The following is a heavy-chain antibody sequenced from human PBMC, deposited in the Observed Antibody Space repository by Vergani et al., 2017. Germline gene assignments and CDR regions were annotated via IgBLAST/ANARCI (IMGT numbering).Heavy chain of an antibody. CDR3: AGDRAVRGVTYYYYYGMDV. CDR1: GFTFSSYE. CDR2: ISSSGSTI. Sequence: EVQLVESGGGLVQPGGSLRLSCAASGFTFSSYEMNWVRQAPGKGLEWVSYISSSGSTIYYADSVKGRFTISRDNAKNSLYLQMNSLRAEDTAVYYCAGDRAVRGVTYYYYYGMDVWGQGTTVTVSS. D-gene: IGHD3-10*01. V-gene: IGHV3-48*03. J-gene: IGHJ6*02.